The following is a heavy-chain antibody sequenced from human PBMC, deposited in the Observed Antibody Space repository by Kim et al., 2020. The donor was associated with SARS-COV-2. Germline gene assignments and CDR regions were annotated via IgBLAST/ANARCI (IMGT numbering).Heavy chain of an antibody. CDR3: KPTYDFWSGYYHGDY. J-gene: IGHJ4*02. V-gene: IGHV3-49*04. D-gene: IGHD3-3*01. CDR2: IRSKAYGGTT. Sequence: GGSLRLSCTASGFTFGDYAMSWVRQAPGKGLEWVGFIRSKAYGGTTEYAASVKGGFTISRDDSKSIAYLQMNSLKTEDTAVYYCKPTYDFWSGYYHGDYWGQGTLVTVSS. CDR1: GFTFGDYA.